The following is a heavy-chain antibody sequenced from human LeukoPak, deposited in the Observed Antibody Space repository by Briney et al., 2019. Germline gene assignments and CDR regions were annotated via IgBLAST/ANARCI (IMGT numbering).Heavy chain of an antibody. CDR3: AKDSSSGWIYYYGMDV. D-gene: IGHD6-19*01. J-gene: IGHJ6*02. V-gene: IGHV3-9*01. CDR1: GFTFSIFW. CDR2: ISWNSGSI. Sequence: GGSLRLSCAASGFTFSIFWMSWVRQAPGKGLEWVSGISWNSGSIGYADSVKGRFTISRDNAKNSLYLQMNSLRAEDTALYYCAKDSSSGWIYYYGMDVWGQGTTVTVSS.